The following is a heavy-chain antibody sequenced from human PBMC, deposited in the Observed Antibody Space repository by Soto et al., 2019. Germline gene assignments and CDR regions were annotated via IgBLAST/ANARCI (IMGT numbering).Heavy chain of an antibody. CDR2: LYYSVST. J-gene: IGHJ3*02. CDR3: AGDQLYHTVTTVSDAFDI. CDR1: GGSISSYY. Sequence: QVQLQESVPGLVKPSETLSLTCTVSGGSISSYYLSCIRQPPGKGLAWIGYLYYSVSTNYTPSLKSRLTISVATSKNQCSRTVSSVTAADTAVYYFAGDQLYHTVTTVSDAFDIWGRGTMVTFSS. D-gene: IGHD4-17*01. V-gene: IGHV4-59*01.